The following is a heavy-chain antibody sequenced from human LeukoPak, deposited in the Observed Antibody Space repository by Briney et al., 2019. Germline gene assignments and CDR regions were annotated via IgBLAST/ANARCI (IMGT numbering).Heavy chain of an antibody. CDR3: ARDRLSSSLDAFDI. V-gene: IGHV3-21*01. CDR2: ISPTSTYI. Sequence: PGGSLRLSCAASGFTFSSYSFNWVRQAPGKGLEWVSSISPTSTYIYYADSLKGRFTISRDNAKNSLYLEVNTLRAEDTAVYYCARDRLSSSLDAFDIWGRGTVVTVSS. CDR1: GFTFSSYS. D-gene: IGHD6-13*01. J-gene: IGHJ3*02.